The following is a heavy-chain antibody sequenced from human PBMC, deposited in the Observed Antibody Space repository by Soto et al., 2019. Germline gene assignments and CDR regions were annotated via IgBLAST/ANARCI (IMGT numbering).Heavy chain of an antibody. J-gene: IGHJ4*02. Sequence: GGSLRLSCLASGFSFNSFNMNWIRRAPGRGLEWVASISVSGDNIYYGDSMQGRFTISRDNSKRSVFLDLNSLRVEDTAVYYCARDLGLLKSMFDYWGQGTLVTVSS. CDR3: ARDLGLLKSMFDY. V-gene: IGHV3-21*01. D-gene: IGHD2-8*01. CDR2: ISVSGDNI. CDR1: GFSFNSFN.